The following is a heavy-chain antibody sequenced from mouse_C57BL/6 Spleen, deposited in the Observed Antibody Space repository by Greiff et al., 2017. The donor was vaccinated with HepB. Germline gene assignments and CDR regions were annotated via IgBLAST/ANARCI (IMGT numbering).Heavy chain of an antibody. CDR2: ISNGGGST. J-gene: IGHJ4*01. V-gene: IGHV5-12*01. D-gene: IGHD4-1*02. Sequence: DVHLVESGGGLVQPGGSLKLSCAASGFTFSDYYMYWVRQTPEKRLEWVAYISNGGGSTYYPDTVKGRFTISRDNAKNTLYLQMSRLKSEDTAMYYCASFNWDYAMDYWGQGTSVTVSS. CDR1: GFTFSDYY. CDR3: ASFNWDYAMDY.